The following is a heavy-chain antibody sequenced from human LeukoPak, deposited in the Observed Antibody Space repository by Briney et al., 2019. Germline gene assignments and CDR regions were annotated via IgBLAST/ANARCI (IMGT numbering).Heavy chain of an antibody. CDR3: ATDPVIVGATTVDY. Sequence: GASVKVSCKVSGYTLTELSMHWVRQAPGKGLEWMGGFDPEDGETIYAQKFQGRVTMTEDTSTDTAYMELSSLRSEDTAVYYCATDPVIVGATTVDYWGQGTLVTVSS. J-gene: IGHJ4*02. D-gene: IGHD1-26*01. V-gene: IGHV1-24*01. CDR1: GYTLTELS. CDR2: FDPEDGET.